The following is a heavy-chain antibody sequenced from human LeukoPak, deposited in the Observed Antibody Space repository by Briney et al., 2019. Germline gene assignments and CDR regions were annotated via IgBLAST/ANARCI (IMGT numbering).Heavy chain of an antibody. Sequence: KPGGSLRLSCAASGFTFSSYSMNWVRQAPGKGLEWVSSISSSSSYIYYADSVKGRFTISRDNAKNSLHLQMNSLRAEDTAVYYCARDRPGITGTTLPDYWGQGTLVTVSS. CDR1: GFTFSSYS. CDR3: ARDRPGITGTTLPDY. D-gene: IGHD1-20*01. CDR2: ISSSSSYI. V-gene: IGHV3-21*01. J-gene: IGHJ4*02.